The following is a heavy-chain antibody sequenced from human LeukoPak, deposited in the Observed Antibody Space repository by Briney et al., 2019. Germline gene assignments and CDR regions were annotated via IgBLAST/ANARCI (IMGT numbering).Heavy chain of an antibody. CDR2: IYYSGST. D-gene: IGHD6-13*01. CDR3: ARVSVYSSAAANFDY. V-gene: IGHV4-31*03. CDR1: GGSISSGGYY. Sequence: SETLSLTCSVSGGSISSGGYYWTWIRQHPGKGLEWIGYIYYSGSTYYNPSFKSRVTISVDTSKNQFSLKLNSVTAADTAVYYCARVSVYSSAAANFDYWGQGTLVTVSS. J-gene: IGHJ4*02.